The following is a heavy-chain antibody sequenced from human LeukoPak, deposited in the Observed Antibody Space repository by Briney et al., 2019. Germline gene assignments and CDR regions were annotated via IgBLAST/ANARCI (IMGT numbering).Heavy chain of an antibody. V-gene: IGHV3-7*01. J-gene: IGHJ4*02. CDR1: GFTFSSYE. CDR2: IKQDGSEK. D-gene: IGHD1-26*01. Sequence: GGSLRLSCAASGFTFSSYEMNWVRQVPGKGLEWVANIKQDGSEKYYVDSVKGRFTISRDNAKNSLYLEMNSLRAEDAGVYYCARDKIVGATALDYWGQGTLVTVSS. CDR3: ARDKIVGATALDY.